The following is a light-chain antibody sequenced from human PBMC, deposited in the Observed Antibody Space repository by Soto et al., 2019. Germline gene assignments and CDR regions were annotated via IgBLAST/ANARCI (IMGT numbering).Light chain of an antibody. CDR3: QQYGSSRWT. Sequence: EIVLTQSPGTLSLSPGERATLSCRASQSVSSIYSAWYQQKPGQAPRLPIYGASSRATGIPDRFSGSGSGTDFTLTISRLEPEDFAVYYCQQYGSSRWTFGQGTKVDIK. CDR1: QSVSSIY. J-gene: IGKJ1*01. V-gene: IGKV3-20*01. CDR2: GAS.